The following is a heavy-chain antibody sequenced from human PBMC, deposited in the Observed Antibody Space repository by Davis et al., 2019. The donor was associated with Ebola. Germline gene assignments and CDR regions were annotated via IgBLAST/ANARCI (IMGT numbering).Heavy chain of an antibody. V-gene: IGHV3-30-3*01. Sequence: GGSLRLSCAASGFTFSSYAMHWVRQAPGKGLEWVAVISYDGSNKYYADSVKGRFTISRDNSKNTLYLQMNSLRAEDTAVYYCARDPGYDFWSGYQGYFDYWGQGTLVTVSS. D-gene: IGHD3-3*01. J-gene: IGHJ4*02. CDR2: ISYDGSNK. CDR1: GFTFSSYA. CDR3: ARDPGYDFWSGYQGYFDY.